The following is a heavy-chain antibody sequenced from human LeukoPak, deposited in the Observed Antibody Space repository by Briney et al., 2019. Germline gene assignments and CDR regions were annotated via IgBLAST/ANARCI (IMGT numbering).Heavy chain of an antibody. CDR3: ASVRRGFGESSKYYAYYYMGV. CDR1: GVPFSGYY. CDR2: IYCCGST. J-gene: IGHJ6*03. D-gene: IGHD3-10*01. Sequence: SETLSLTCAVYGVPFSGYYWSWIRQPPGKGLEWVGNIYCCGSTYYNPSLKSRVTISLDTPKNQFSLKLSSVTAADTAVYYCASVRRGFGESSKYYAYYYMGVWGKGTTVTISS. V-gene: IGHV4-34*01.